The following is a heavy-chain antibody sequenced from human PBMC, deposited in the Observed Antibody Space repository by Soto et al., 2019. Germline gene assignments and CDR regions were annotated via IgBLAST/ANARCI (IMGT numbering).Heavy chain of an antibody. V-gene: IGHV3-33*01. CDR2: IWYDGSNK. Sequence: QVQLVESGGGVVQPGRSLRLSCAASGFTFSNYGMHWVRQAPGKGLEWVAVIWYDGSNKYYADSVKGRFTISRDSSKNMLYLQMNSLRAEDTAVYYCARTPKSSPYYFDYWGQGTLVTVSS. J-gene: IGHJ4*02. CDR1: GFTFSNYG. CDR3: ARTPKSSPYYFDY.